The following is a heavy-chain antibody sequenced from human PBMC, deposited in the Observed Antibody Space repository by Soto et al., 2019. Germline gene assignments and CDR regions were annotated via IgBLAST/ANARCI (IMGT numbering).Heavy chain of an antibody. CDR3: ARDSLLLWFGGGAFDI. CDR2: ISSSSSYT. V-gene: IGHV3-21*05. CDR1: GFTFSSYS. D-gene: IGHD3-10*01. J-gene: IGHJ3*02. Sequence: PGESLRLSCAASGFTFSSYSMNWVRQAPGKGLEWVSYISSSSSYTNYADSVKGRFTISRDNAKNSLYLQMNSLRAEDTAVYYSARDSLLLWFGGGAFDIWGQGTMVTVSS.